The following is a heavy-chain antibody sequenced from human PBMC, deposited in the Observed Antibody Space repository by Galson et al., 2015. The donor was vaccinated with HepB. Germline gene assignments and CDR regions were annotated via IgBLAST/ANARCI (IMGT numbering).Heavy chain of an antibody. J-gene: IGHJ4*02. Sequence: SLRLSCATSGFTFTKYGMHWVRQAPGKGLEWVALIWSDGSDKNYADSVKGRFTISRDNSKNTVSLQMDSLRAEDTAVYYCARDRTYCGSPSCSRMRPSYWGQRTLVTVSS. CDR2: IWSDGSDK. V-gene: IGHV3-33*01. CDR1: GFTFTKYG. CDR3: ARDRTYCGSPSCSRMRPSY. D-gene: IGHD2-2*01.